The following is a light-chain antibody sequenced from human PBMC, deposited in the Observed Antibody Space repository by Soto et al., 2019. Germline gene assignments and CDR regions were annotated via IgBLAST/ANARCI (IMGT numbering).Light chain of an antibody. J-gene: IGLJ2*01. CDR2: DNN. CDR1: NSNIGGNP. V-gene: IGLV1-51*01. Sequence: QSVVTQPPSASGTPGQRVTISCSGANSNIGGNPVNWFQQLPGRAPKLLIYDNNKRSSGIPDRFSGSQSGTSATLGITGLQTGDEADYYCGTWDSGLSAVFGGGTKLTVL. CDR3: GTWDSGLSAV.